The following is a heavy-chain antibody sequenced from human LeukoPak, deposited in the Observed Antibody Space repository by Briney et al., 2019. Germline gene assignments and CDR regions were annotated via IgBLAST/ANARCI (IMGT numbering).Heavy chain of an antibody. CDR2: INHSGST. J-gene: IGHJ4*02. D-gene: IGHD6-13*01. CDR3: ARWVYSSSWYRVDYFDY. Sequence: SETLSLTCAVYGGSFSGYYWSWIRQPPGKGLEWIGEINHSGSTNYNPSLKSRVTISVDMSKNQFSLKLSSVTAADTAVYYCARWVYSSSWYRVDYFDYWGQGTLVTVSS. CDR1: GGSFSGYY. V-gene: IGHV4-34*01.